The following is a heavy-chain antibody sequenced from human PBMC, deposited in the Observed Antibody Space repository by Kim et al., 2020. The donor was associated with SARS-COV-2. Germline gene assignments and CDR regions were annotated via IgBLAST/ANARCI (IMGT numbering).Heavy chain of an antibody. CDR2: IYPGDSDT. J-gene: IGHJ4*02. CDR3: ARHGGYYGSGSYYNLDY. CDR1: GYSFTSYW. V-gene: IGHV5-51*01. Sequence: GESLKISCKGSGYSFTSYWIGWVRQMPGKGLEWMGIIYPGDSDTRYSPSFQGQVTISADKSISTAYLQWSSLKASDTAMYYCARHGGYYGSGSYYNLDYWGQGTLVTVSS. D-gene: IGHD3-10*01.